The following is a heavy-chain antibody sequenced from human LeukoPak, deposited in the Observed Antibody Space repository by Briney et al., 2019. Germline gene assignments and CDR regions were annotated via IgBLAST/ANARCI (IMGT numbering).Heavy chain of an antibody. J-gene: IGHJ5*02. D-gene: IGHD6-13*01. V-gene: IGHV3-23*01. Sequence: GGSLRLSCAASGFTFSSYAMSWVRQAPGKGLEWVSAISGSGGSTYYADSVKGRFTISRDNSKSTLYLQMNSLRAEDTAVYYCAKDQVIAAAGTRWFDPWGQGTLVTVSS. CDR3: AKDQVIAAAGTRWFDP. CDR2: ISGSGGST. CDR1: GFTFSSYA.